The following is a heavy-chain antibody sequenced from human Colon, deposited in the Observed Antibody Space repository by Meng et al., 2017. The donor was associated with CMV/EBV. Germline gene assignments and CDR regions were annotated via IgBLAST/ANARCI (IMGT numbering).Heavy chain of an antibody. CDR1: DDSLRSSSYY. J-gene: IGHJ6*02. CDR3: ARERVVELPPDDNYGTDV. Sequence: QALSVTRVVPDDSLRSSSYYWGWIRQPPGTGLEWIASYYHPGRTYYNPSLRRRVTISAHTSKNQFYLKMTSVSSAHTVIYYCARERVVELPPDDNYGTDVWGQGTTVTVSS. V-gene: IGHV4-39*07. CDR2: YYHPGRT. D-gene: IGHD1-1*01.